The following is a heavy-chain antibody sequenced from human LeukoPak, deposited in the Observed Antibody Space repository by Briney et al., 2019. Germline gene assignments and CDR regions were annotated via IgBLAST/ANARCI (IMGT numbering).Heavy chain of an antibody. CDR1: GYTFTSYD. CDR3: ARGGTYYDFWSGPPRESYYYMDV. J-gene: IGHJ6*03. CDR2: MNPNSGNT. V-gene: IGHV1-8*03. Sequence: GASVKVSCKASGYTFTSYDINWVRQATGQGLEWMGWMNPNSGNTGYAQKFQGRVTITRNTSISTAYMELSSLRSEDTAVYYCARGGTYYDFWSGPPRESYYYMDVWGKGTTVTVSS. D-gene: IGHD3-3*01.